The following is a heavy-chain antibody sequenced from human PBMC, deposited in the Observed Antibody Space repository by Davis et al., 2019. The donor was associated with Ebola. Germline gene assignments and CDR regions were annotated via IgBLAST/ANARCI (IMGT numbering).Heavy chain of an antibody. V-gene: IGHV1-69*06. CDR2: IIPIFGTA. CDR3: ASRGYGDDYGDYSLIYYYYGMDV. Sequence: SVQVSCKASGGTLISYAIRWVRQPPGQGLEWMGGIIPIFGTANYAQKFQGSVTITADNSTSTAYMGLSSLRSEDTAVYYCASRGYGDDYGDYSLIYYYYGMDVWGQGTTVTVSS. J-gene: IGHJ6*02. D-gene: IGHD4-17*01. CDR1: GGTLISYA.